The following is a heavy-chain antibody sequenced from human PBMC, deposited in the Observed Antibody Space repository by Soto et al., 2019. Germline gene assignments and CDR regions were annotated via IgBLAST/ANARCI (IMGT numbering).Heavy chain of an antibody. J-gene: IGHJ5*02. CDR1: GYTFTDYY. CDR3: ARPPSRYITSSKWFDT. Sequence: QVQLVQSGAEVKKPGASVKVSCKASGYTFTDYYMHWVRQAPGQGLEWMGWINPNTGGKNYAQKFQGRVTMTSDTSITTVYMELTRLTSDDTAVYYCARPPSRYITSSKWFDTWGQGALVTVSS. D-gene: IGHD6-6*01. V-gene: IGHV1-2*02. CDR2: INPNTGGK.